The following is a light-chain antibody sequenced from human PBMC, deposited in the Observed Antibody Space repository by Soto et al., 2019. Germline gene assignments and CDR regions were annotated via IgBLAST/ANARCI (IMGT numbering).Light chain of an antibody. V-gene: IGKV1-9*01. CDR2: AAS. J-gene: IGKJ1*01. CDR1: QSIGRY. Sequence: DIQMTQSPSSLSASVGDRVTITCRASQSIGRYLNWYQQKPGKAPKLLIYAASTLQSGVPSRFSGSGSGTDFTLTTSSLQPEDFATYYCQQLNSYHSVTFGQGTKVEIK. CDR3: QQLNSYHSVT.